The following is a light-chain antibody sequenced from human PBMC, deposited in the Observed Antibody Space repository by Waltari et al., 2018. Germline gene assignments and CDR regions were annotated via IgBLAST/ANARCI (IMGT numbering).Light chain of an antibody. CDR2: DDS. CDR1: NIGSKS. J-gene: IGLJ1*01. V-gene: IGLV3-21*02. Sequence: SYVLTQPPSVSVAPGQTARITCGGNNIGSKSVHWYQQKPGQAPVLVVYDDSDRPSGFPERFAGSNAGNTATLTISRVEAGDEADYYCQVWDSSSDHNYVFGTGTKVTVL. CDR3: QVWDSSSDHNYV.